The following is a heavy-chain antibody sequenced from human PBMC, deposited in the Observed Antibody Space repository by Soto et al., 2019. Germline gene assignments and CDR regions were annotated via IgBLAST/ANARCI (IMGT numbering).Heavy chain of an antibody. V-gene: IGHV1-46*01. J-gene: IGHJ6*02. Sequence: QVQLVQSGAEVKKPGASVKVSCKASGYTFTSYYMHWVRQAPGQGLEWMGIINPSGGSTRYAQKFQGRVTMTSDTSTSTGYMELSSLRAEDTAVYYCARDPYPTPAAGTYNYYYYGMDVWGQGTTVTVSS. CDR3: ARDPYPTPAAGTYNYYYYGMDV. D-gene: IGHD6-13*01. CDR2: INPSGGST. CDR1: GYTFTSYY.